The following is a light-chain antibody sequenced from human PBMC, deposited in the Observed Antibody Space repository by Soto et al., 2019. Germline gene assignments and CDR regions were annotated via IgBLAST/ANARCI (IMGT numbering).Light chain of an antibody. V-gene: IGKV1-39*01. CDR2: GAS. J-gene: IGKJ2*01. Sequence: DIQMTQSPSSLSASIGDRVTIACRASQSISGYLNWYQQKQGKAPKLLIYGASNLQGGIPSRFSGSGSGTDFILTISSPQPEDSGTYYCHQSYSSLYTFGEGTKLEI. CDR3: HQSYSSLYT. CDR1: QSISGY.